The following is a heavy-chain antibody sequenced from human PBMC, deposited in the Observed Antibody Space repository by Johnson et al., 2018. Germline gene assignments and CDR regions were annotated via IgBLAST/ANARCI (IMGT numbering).Heavy chain of an antibody. CDR3: ARVRRIVVVDGAFDI. CDR1: GFTFSSYA. J-gene: IGHJ3*02. CDR2: ISYDGSNK. Sequence: QVQLVESGGGVVQPGRSLRLSCAASGFTFSSYAMYWVRQAPGKGLEWVAVISYDGSNKYYADSVKGRFTVSRDNSKNTLYLQMNSLRGEDTTVYYCARVRRIVVVDGAFDIWGQGTMVTVSS. V-gene: IGHV3-30-3*01. D-gene: IGHD3-22*01.